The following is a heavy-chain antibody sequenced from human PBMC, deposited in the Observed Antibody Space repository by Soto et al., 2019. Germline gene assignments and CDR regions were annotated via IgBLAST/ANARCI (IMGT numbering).Heavy chain of an antibody. CDR2: MNPNSGNT. J-gene: IGHJ6*02. CDR3: ARRVPAARRGVHHGMDV. V-gene: IGHV1-8*01. D-gene: IGHD6-6*01. Sequence: GASVKVSCKASGYTFTSYDINWVRQATGQGLEWMGWMNPNSGNTGYAQKFQGRVTMTRNTSISTAYMELSSLRSEETAVYYCARRVPAARRGVHHGMDVWGQGTTVTVSS. CDR1: GYTFTSYD.